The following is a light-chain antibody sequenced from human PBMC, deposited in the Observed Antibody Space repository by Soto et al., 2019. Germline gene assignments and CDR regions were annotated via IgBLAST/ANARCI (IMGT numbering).Light chain of an antibody. CDR1: SSNIGANYA. CDR2: DYN. V-gene: IGLV1-40*01. J-gene: IGLJ1*01. Sequence: QSALTQPPSVSGAPGHRVTTSCAGSSSNIGANYAVHWYQQLPGTAPKLLIYDYNKRPSGVPDRFSGSKSGTSASLAITGLQAEDEADYYCQSYDSSLTGWVFGTGTKVTV. CDR3: QSYDSSLTGWV.